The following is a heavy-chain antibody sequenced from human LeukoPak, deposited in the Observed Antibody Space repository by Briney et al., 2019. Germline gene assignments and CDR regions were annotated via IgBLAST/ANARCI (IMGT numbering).Heavy chain of an antibody. J-gene: IGHJ6*03. CDR3: ARQRGHYYYYYYMDV. CDR1: GGSISSYY. D-gene: IGHD2-15*01. CDR2: VYTSGST. V-gene: IGHV4-4*09. Sequence: SDTLSLTCTVSGGSISSYYWSWIRQPPGKGLERIGYVYTSGSTNYNTSLKSRVTLSVDTSKNQFSLKLNSVTAADTAVYYCARQRGHYYYYYYMDVWGKGTTVTVSS.